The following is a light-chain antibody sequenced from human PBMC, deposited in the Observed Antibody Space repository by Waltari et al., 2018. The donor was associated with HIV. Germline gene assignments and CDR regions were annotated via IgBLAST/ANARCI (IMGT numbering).Light chain of an antibody. CDR1: GSNVGSTA. J-gene: IGLJ3*02. CDR2: DNN. Sequence: QSVLTQPPSVSATPGQRVTISCSGSGSNVGSTAVDWYQQRPGTAPKLVIYDNNQRPSGVPARFSGSPSGTSASLAISGLQSEDEADYYCAAWDDSLNGRVFGGGTKLTVL. CDR3: AAWDDSLNGRV. V-gene: IGLV1-44*01.